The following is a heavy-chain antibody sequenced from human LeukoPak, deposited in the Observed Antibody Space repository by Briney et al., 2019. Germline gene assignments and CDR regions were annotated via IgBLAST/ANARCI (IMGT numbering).Heavy chain of an antibody. J-gene: IGHJ4*02. D-gene: IGHD3-22*01. CDR2: IISNGGST. V-gene: IGHV3-64D*06. CDR1: GFIFSNYA. Sequence: GGSLRLSCSVSGFIFSNYAMYWVRQAPGKGLEYVSLIISNGGSTYYADSVKGRFTISRDNSKNTLYLQTSSLRAEDTAVYYCVKIYDYDSSGPFDYWGQGTPVTVSS. CDR3: VKIYDYDSSGPFDY.